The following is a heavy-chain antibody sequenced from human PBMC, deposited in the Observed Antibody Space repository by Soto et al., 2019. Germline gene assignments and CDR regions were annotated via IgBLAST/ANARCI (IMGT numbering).Heavy chain of an antibody. J-gene: IGHJ3*02. D-gene: IGHD4-17*01. CDR2: MNPNSGNT. V-gene: IGHV1-8*01. CDR3: ARGLDYGDYDLDAFDI. Sequence: ASVKVSCKASGYTFTSYDINWVRQATGQGLEWMGWMNPNSGNTGYAQKNQGRVTMTRNTSISTAYMELSSLRSEDTAVYYFARGLDYGDYDLDAFDIWVQGTMVTVSS. CDR1: GYTFTSYD.